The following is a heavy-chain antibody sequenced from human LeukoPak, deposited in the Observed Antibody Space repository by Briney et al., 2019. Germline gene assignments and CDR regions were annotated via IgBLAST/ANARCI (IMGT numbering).Heavy chain of an antibody. Sequence: ASVTVSCKASGYTFISYGISWVRQAPGQGLEWMGWISGYNGNTNYAQKLQGRVTMTTDTSTSTAYMELRSLRSDDTAVYYCAREGSSGWYDYWGQGTLVTVSS. D-gene: IGHD6-19*01. V-gene: IGHV1-18*01. CDR3: AREGSSGWYDY. J-gene: IGHJ4*02. CDR1: GYTFISYG. CDR2: ISGYNGNT.